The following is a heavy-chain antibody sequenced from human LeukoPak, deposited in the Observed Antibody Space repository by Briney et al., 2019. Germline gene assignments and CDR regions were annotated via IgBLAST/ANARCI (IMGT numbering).Heavy chain of an antibody. V-gene: IGHV3-11*01. J-gene: IGHJ4*02. CDR3: ARARTKYSGYDWAY. CDR1: GLTFSDFY. CDR2: ISSSGSTT. D-gene: IGHD5-12*01. Sequence: GSLRLSCAASGLTFSDFYMSWIRQAPGKGLEWVSYISSSGSTTDYADSVKGRFTISRDNAKSSLYLQMNSLRAEDTAVYYCARARTKYSGYDWAYWGQGTLVTVSS.